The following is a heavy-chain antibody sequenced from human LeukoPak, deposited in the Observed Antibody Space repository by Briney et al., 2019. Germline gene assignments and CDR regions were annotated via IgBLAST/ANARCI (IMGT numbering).Heavy chain of an antibody. Sequence: GRSLRLSCAASGFSFSSHFMHWVRQAPGKGLEWVAVISYDGTQKYSADSVKGRFTISRDNSKNTVYLQMNGLRPEDTAVYYCAKEGLTGYSSSWFDYWGQGTLVTVSS. J-gene: IGHJ5*01. D-gene: IGHD6-13*01. CDR3: AKEGLTGYSSSWFDY. CDR2: ISYDGTQK. CDR1: GFSFSSHF. V-gene: IGHV3-30*18.